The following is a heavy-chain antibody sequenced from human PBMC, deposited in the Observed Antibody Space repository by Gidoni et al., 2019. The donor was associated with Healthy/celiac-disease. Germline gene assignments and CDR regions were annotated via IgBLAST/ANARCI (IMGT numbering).Heavy chain of an antibody. CDR1: GNTLTELS. CDR3: ATSVVVTAKTPLDY. J-gene: IGHJ4*02. Sequence: QVQLVQSGAEVKKHGASAKVSCKVSGNTLTELSMHWVRQAPGTGLEWMGGFDPEDGETLYAQKFQGRVTMPEDTSTDTASMELSSLRSEDTAVYYCATSVVVTAKTPLDYWGQGTLVTVSS. D-gene: IGHD2-21*02. V-gene: IGHV1-24*01. CDR2: FDPEDGET.